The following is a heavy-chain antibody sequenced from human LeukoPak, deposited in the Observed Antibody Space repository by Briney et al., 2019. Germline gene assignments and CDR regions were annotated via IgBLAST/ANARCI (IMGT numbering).Heavy chain of an antibody. CDR2: IYYSGRT. J-gene: IGHJ6*04. V-gene: IGHV4-59*08. D-gene: IGHD1-26*01. CDR3: ARRQPSGSHLDV. Sequence: SETLSLTCTVSGASISSYYWSWLRQSPGKGLEWIGYIYYSGRTNYNPSLKSRGTISVDTSKNQYSLTVTSVTAADTAVYYCARRQPSGSHLDVWGEGTTVAISS. CDR1: GASISSYY.